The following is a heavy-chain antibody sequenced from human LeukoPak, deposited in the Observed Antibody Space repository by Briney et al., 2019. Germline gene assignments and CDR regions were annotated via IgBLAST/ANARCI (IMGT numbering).Heavy chain of an antibody. CDR1: GFTFSSYD. CDR3: ARAEKTYYYDSSGYPQRYFDL. CDR2: IGTAGDT. V-gene: IGHV3-13*01. D-gene: IGHD3-22*01. Sequence: PGGSLRLSCAASGFTFSSYDMHWVRQATGKGLEWVSAIGTAGDTYYPGSVKGRFTISRENAKNSLYLQMNSLRAGDTAVYYCARAEKTYYYDSSGYPQRYFDLWGRGTLVTVSS. J-gene: IGHJ2*01.